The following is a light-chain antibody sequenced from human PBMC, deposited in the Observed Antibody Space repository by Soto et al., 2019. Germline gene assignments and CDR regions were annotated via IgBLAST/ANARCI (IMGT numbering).Light chain of an antibody. J-gene: IGLJ3*02. CDR3: AAWDDSLNGRV. Sequence: QSVLTQPPSASGTPGQRVPISCSGSSYNIGSNTVNWYQQLPGTAPKLLIYSNNQRPSGVPDRFSGSKSGTSASLAISGLQSEDEADYYCAAWDDSLNGRVFGGGTKLTVL. CDR2: SNN. CDR1: SYNIGSNT. V-gene: IGLV1-44*01.